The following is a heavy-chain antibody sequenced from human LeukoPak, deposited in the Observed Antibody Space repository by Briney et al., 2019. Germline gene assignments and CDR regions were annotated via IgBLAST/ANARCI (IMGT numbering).Heavy chain of an antibody. J-gene: IGHJ6*03. V-gene: IGHV1-2*02. CDR2: INPNSGGT. CDR1: GYTFTGYY. Sequence: GASVKVSCKASGYTFTGYYMHWVRQAPGQGLEWMGWINPNSGGTNYAQKFQGRVTMTRDTSISTAYMELSRLRSDDTAVYYCARVPSAARSSRYYYMDVWGKGTTVTVSS. CDR3: ARVPSAARSSRYYYMDV. D-gene: IGHD6-6*01.